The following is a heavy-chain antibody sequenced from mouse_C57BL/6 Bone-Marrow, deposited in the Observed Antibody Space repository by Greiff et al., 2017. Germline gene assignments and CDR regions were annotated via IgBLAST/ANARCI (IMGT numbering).Heavy chain of an antibody. D-gene: IGHD1-1*01. CDR3: TGLTVVAPYFDY. V-gene: IGHV5-9-1*02. CDR1: GFTFSSYA. J-gene: IGHJ2*01. Sequence: EVKVVESGEGLVKPGGSLKLSCAASGFTFSSYAMSWVRQTPEKRLEWVAYISSGGDYIYYADTVKGRFTISRDNARNTLYLQMSSLKSEDTAMYYCTGLTVVAPYFDYRGEGTTLTVSS. CDR2: ISSGGDYI.